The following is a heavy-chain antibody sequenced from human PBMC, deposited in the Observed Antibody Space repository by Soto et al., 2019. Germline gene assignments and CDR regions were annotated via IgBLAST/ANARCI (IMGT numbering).Heavy chain of an antibody. J-gene: IGHJ4*02. CDR2: INHSGST. D-gene: IGHD2-2*01. CDR3: ATVYCSSTSCYSRDFDY. CDR1: GGSFSGYY. V-gene: IGHV4-34*01. Sequence: PSETLSLTCAVYGGSFSGYYWSWIRQPPGKGLEWIGEINHSGSTNYNPSLKSRVTISVDTSKNQFSLKLSSVTAADTAVYYCATVYCSSTSCYSRDFDYWGQGTLVTVSS.